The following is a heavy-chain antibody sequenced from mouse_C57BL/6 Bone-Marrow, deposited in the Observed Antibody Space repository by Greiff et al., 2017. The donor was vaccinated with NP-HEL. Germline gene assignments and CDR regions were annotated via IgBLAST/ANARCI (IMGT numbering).Heavy chain of an antibody. Sequence: VQLQQSGTVLARPGASVKMSCKTSGYTFTSYWMHWVKQRPGQGLEWIGAIYPGNSDTSYNQKFKGKAKLTAVTPASTAYMELSSLTNEDSAVDYCTNGPNCAGFAYWGQGTLVTVSA. CDR1: GYTFTSYW. CDR2: IYPGNSDT. J-gene: IGHJ3*01. V-gene: IGHV1-5*01. D-gene: IGHD4-1*01. CDR3: TNGPNCAGFAY.